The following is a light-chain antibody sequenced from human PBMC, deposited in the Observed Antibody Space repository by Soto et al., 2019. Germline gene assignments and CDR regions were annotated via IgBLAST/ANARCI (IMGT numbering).Light chain of an antibody. CDR1: SSDVGGYNH. CDR3: VSFTSSTTYV. Sequence: QSVLTQPASVCGSPGQSITISCTGTSSDVGGYNHVSWYQQHPGKVPKLMIYDVTNRPSGVSNRFSGSKSGSTASLIISGLQAEDEADYYCVSFTSSTTYVIGTGTKVTVL. V-gene: IGLV2-14*01. CDR2: DVT. J-gene: IGLJ1*01.